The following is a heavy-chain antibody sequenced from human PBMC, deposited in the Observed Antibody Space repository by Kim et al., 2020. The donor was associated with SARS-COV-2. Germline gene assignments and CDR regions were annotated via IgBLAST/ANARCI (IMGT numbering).Heavy chain of an antibody. V-gene: IGHV4-59*08. J-gene: IGHJ6*03. Sequence: SETLSLTCTVSGASVTSDSWSWVRQAPGKGLEWIGYVYSSGSTVYNPSLKSRVTLAVDTSKNQVSLKLTSMTAADTAMYFCARRIKVVASYGVYYMDVWG. CDR2: VYSSGST. CDR3: ARRIKVVASYGVYYMDV. CDR1: GASVTSDS. D-gene: IGHD4-17*01.